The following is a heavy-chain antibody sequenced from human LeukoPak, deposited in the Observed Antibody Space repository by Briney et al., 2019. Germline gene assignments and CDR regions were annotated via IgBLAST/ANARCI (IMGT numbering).Heavy chain of an antibody. CDR1: GGSISSYY. Sequence: ASETLSLTCTVSGGSISSYYWSWIRQPPGKGLEWIGYIYYSGSTNYNPSLKSRVTISVDTSKNQFSLKLSSVTAADTAVYYCARQRVGANRLFDYWGQGTLVTVSS. V-gene: IGHV4-59*08. CDR3: ARQRVGANRLFDY. CDR2: IYYSGST. J-gene: IGHJ4*02. D-gene: IGHD1-26*01.